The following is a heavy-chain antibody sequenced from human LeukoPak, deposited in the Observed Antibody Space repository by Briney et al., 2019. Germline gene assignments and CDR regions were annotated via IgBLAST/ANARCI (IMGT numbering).Heavy chain of an antibody. Sequence: GGSLRLSCAASGFTFSSYWMSWVRQAPGKGPEWVANIKQDGSEKYYVDSVKGRFTISRDNAKNSLYLQMNSLRAEDTAVYYCARDAGGQLLASPFDFWGQGTLVTVST. CDR1: GFTFSSYW. CDR3: ARDAGGQLLASPFDF. CDR2: IKQDGSEK. D-gene: IGHD1-26*01. V-gene: IGHV3-7*01. J-gene: IGHJ4*02.